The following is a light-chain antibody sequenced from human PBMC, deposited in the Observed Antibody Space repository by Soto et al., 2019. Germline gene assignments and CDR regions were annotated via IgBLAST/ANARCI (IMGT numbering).Light chain of an antibody. CDR3: QQYGTSPRT. V-gene: IGKV3-20*01. CDR1: LSVSVY. Sequence: VVLTQSPATLSLSPGERATLSCRTSLSVSVYLGWYQQKPGQAPRLLISDASNRATGIPDRFSGSGSGTDFTLTISRLEPEDFAVYICQQYGTSPRTFGQGTRLEIK. J-gene: IGKJ5*01. CDR2: DAS.